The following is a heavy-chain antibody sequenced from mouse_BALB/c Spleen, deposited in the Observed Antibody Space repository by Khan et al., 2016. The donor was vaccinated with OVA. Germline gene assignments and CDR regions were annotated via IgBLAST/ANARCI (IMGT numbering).Heavy chain of an antibody. CDR2: ISYSGNT. CDR1: GYSITSDYA. V-gene: IGHV3-2*02. Sequence: QLEESGPGLVKPSQSLSLTCTVTGYSITSDYAWNRIRQFPGNKLEWMGYISYSGNTKYNPSLKSRISITRDTSKNQFFLQLNSVTIEDTATYYCARIYGGDFDYWGQGTTLTVAS. D-gene: IGHD1-1*01. J-gene: IGHJ2*01. CDR3: ARIYGGDFDY.